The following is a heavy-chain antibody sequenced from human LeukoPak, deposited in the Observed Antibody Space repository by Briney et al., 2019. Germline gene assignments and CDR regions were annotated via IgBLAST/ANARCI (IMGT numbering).Heavy chain of an antibody. CDR1: GSTFSSYE. D-gene: IGHD2-15*01. V-gene: IGHV3-48*03. CDR3: ARDRCSGGSCGLDY. J-gene: IGHJ4*02. CDR2: ISSSGSTI. Sequence: GGSLRLSCAASGSTFSSYEMNWVRQAPGKGLEWVSYISSSGSTIYYADSVKGRFTISRDNAKNSLYLQMNSLRAEDTAVYYCARDRCSGGSCGLDYWGQGTLVTVSS.